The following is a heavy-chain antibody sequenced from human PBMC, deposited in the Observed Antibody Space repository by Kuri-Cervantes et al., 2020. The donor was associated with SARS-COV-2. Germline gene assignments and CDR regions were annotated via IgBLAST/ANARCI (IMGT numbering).Heavy chain of an antibody. CDR3: ARTLGEDIVVVPAATFDY. D-gene: IGHD2-2*01. J-gene: IGHJ4*02. Sequence: GESLKISCAASGFTFSSYAMHWVRQAPGKGLEWVAFISYDGSNKYYADSVKGRFTISRDNSKNTLYLQMNSLRAEDTAVYYCARTLGEDIVVVPAATFDYWGQGTLVTVSS. CDR2: ISYDGSNK. V-gene: IGHV3-30-3*01. CDR1: GFTFSSYA.